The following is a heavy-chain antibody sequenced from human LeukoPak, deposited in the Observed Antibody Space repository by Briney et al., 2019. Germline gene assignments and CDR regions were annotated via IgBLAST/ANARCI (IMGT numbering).Heavy chain of an antibody. D-gene: IGHD3-10*01. Sequence: SETLSLTCAVYGGSFSGYYWSWICQPPGQGLEWIGEIDHSGNTNYDPSLKSRVTMSIDTSKSQFSLKLTSVTAADTAVYYCARSYYYVDFWAQGARVTVSS. J-gene: IGHJ4*02. CDR2: IDHSGNT. V-gene: IGHV4-34*01. CDR3: ARSYYYVDF. CDR1: GGSFSGYY.